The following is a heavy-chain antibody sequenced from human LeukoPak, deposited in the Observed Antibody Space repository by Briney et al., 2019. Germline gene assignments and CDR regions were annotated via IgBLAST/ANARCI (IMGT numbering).Heavy chain of an antibody. D-gene: IGHD3-16*02. CDR3: ARDRRRGYDYVWGSYRYAPSFDY. Sequence: ASVKVSRKASGYSFTSYGISRVRQAPGQGLEWMGWIRAYNGNTNYAQKLQGRVTMTTDTSTSTAYMELRSLRSDDTAVYYCARDRRRGYDYVWGSYRYAPSFDYWGQGTLVTVSS. V-gene: IGHV1-18*01. CDR1: GYSFTSYG. CDR2: IRAYNGNT. J-gene: IGHJ4*02.